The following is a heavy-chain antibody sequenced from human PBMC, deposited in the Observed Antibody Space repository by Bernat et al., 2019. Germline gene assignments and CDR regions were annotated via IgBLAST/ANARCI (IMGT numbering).Heavy chain of an antibody. D-gene: IGHD3-3*01. Sequence: QVQLVESGGGVVQPGRSLRLSCAASGFTFSSYAMHWVRQAPGKGLEWVAVISYDGSNKYYADSVKGRFTISRDNSKNTLYLQMNSLRAEDTAVYYCARDKLRGVTYYYYGMYVWGQGTTVTVSS. CDR2: ISYDGSNK. V-gene: IGHV3-30-3*01. CDR3: ARDKLRGVTYYYYGMYV. CDR1: GFTFSSYA. J-gene: IGHJ6*02.